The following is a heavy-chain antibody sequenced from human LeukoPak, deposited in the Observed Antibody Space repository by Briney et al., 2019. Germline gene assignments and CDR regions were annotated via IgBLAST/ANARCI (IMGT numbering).Heavy chain of an antibody. CDR1: GGSISSYY. Sequence: SETLSLTCTASGGSISSYYWSWIRQPAGKGLEWIGRIFSSGRINYNPSLKSRVTMSVDTSKNQFSLKLSSVTAADTAVYYCARGPGSGWYYFDYWGQGTLVTVSS. CDR2: IFSSGRI. CDR3: ARGPGSGWYYFDY. J-gene: IGHJ4*02. V-gene: IGHV4-4*07. D-gene: IGHD6-19*01.